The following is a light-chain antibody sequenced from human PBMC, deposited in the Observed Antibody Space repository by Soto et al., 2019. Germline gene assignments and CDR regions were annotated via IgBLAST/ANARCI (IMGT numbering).Light chain of an antibody. Sequence: IMMTQSPATLSVSPGGRATLSCRASQSISDTLAWYQQKPGQAPRHLIYGASTRAPGFPARFSGSGSGTDFTLTISSLQSEDFAVYYCQQYNNWPWTFGQGTKVDIK. CDR2: GAS. J-gene: IGKJ1*01. CDR3: QQYNNWPWT. CDR1: QSISDT. V-gene: IGKV3-15*01.